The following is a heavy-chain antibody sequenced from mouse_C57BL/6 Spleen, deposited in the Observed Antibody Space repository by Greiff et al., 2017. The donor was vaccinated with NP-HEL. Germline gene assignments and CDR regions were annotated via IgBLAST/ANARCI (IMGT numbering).Heavy chain of an antibody. V-gene: IGHV1-64*01. CDR2: IHPNSGST. CDR3: ARMDYDGGFAD. CDR1: GYTFTSYW. D-gene: IGHD2-4*01. J-gene: IGHJ3*01. Sequence: QVQLQQPGAELVKPGASVKLSCKASGYTFTSYWMHWVKQRPGQGLEWIGMIHPNSGSTNYNEKFKSKATLTVDKSSSTAYMQLSSLTSEDSAVYYCARMDYDGGFADWGQGTLVTVSA.